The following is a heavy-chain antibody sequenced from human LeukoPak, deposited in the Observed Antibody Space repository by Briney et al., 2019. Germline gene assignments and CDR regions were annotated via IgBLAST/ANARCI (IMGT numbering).Heavy chain of an antibody. CDR3: ASKILGWECLKGRAYDHHYMDI. V-gene: IGHV1-69*13. Sequence: GASVKVPYLASGGPFSSYSISGVRQAPGQGLEWMGKIIPVFGTGDYAQNFQGRVTITADESRYTAYMELRGLTSQDTAVYYCASKILGWECLKGRAYDHHYMDIWGQGTMVTVTS. CDR2: IIPVFGTG. D-gene: IGHD1-26*01. CDR1: GGPFSSYS. J-gene: IGHJ3*02.